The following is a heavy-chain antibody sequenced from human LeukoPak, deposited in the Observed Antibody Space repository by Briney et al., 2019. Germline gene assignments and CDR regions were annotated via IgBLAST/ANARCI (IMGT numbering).Heavy chain of an antibody. Sequence: GASVKVSCKASGYTFTGYYIHWVRQAPGQGLEWMGWINPNSGGTNYAQKFQGRVTMTRDTSISTAYMELSRLRSDGTAVYYCAREVEDDAFDIWGQGTMVTVSS. CDR1: GYTFTGYY. V-gene: IGHV1-2*02. CDR2: INPNSGGT. CDR3: AREVEDDAFDI. J-gene: IGHJ3*02. D-gene: IGHD5-24*01.